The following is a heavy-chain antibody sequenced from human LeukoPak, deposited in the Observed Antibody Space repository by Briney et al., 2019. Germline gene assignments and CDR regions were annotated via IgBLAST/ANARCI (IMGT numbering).Heavy chain of an antibody. CDR2: ISSNGGST. V-gene: IGHV3-64*01. Sequence: GGSLRLSCAASGFTFSSYAMHWVRQAPGKGLEYVSGISSNGGSTYYANSAKGRFTISRDNSKNTLYLQMGSLRAEDMAVYYCARGPSSPYDSLYYYYMDVWGKGTTVTVSS. CDR3: ARGPSSPYDSLYYYYMDV. CDR1: GFTFSSYA. D-gene: IGHD5-12*01. J-gene: IGHJ6*03.